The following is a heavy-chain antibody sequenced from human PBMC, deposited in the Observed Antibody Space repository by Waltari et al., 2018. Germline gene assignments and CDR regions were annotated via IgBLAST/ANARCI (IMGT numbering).Heavy chain of an antibody. CDR1: GFTFSRYW. CDR3: ASRYYFDY. CDR2: IKQEGSEK. J-gene: IGHJ4*02. V-gene: IGHV3-7*01. Sequence: EVQLVESGGGLVQPGGSLRLSCAASGFTFSRYWMSWVRQAPGKGLEWVANIKQEGSEKYYVDSVKGRFIISRDNAKNSLFLQMNSLRAEDTAVYYCASRYYFDYWGLGTLVTVSS.